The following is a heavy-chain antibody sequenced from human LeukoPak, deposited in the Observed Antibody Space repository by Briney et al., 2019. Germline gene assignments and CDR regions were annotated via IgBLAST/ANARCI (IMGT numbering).Heavy chain of an antibody. Sequence: GGSLRLSCAASGFTFSSYAMHWVRQAPGKGLEWVAVISYDGSNKYYADSVKGRFTISRDNAKNSLYLQMNSLRAEDTAVYYCARGPPRGWLFVYWGQGTLVTVSS. J-gene: IGHJ4*02. CDR3: ARGPPRGWLFVY. CDR2: ISYDGSNK. D-gene: IGHD3-22*01. CDR1: GFTFSSYA. V-gene: IGHV3-30-3*01.